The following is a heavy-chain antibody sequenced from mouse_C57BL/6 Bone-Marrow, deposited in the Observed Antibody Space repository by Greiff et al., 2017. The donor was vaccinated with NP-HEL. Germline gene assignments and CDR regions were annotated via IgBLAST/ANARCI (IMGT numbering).Heavy chain of an antibody. V-gene: IGHV5-6*01. J-gene: IGHJ2*01. Sequence: EVKLMESGGDLVKPGGSLKLSCAASGFTFSSYGMSWVRQTPDKRLEWVATISSGGSYTYYPDSVKGRFTISRDNAKNTRYLQMSSLKSEDTAMYYCARQGTTVVATPYFDYWGQGTTLTVSS. CDR1: GFTFSSYG. D-gene: IGHD1-1*01. CDR3: ARQGTTVVATPYFDY. CDR2: ISSGGSYT.